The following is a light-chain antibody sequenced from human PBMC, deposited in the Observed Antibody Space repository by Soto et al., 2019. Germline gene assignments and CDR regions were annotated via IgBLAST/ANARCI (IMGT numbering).Light chain of an antibody. Sequence: DIQMTQSPSTLSASVGDRVTITCRAGQSISTWLAWYQQKPGKAPRLLIYDVSTLGSGVASRFSGSGYGTEFTLTINSLQADDFATDDCQQYSGYPGTFGQGTKVEIK. J-gene: IGKJ2*01. CDR1: QSISTW. CDR3: QQYSGYPGT. V-gene: IGKV1-5*01. CDR2: DVS.